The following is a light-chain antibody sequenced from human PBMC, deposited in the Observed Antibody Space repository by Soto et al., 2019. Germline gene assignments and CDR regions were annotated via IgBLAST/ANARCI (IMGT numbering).Light chain of an antibody. CDR1: SSDVGFYNY. CDR3: TSYAGSDNLGV. V-gene: IGLV2-8*01. CDR2: DVT. Sequence: QSVLTQPPSASGSPGQSVTISCTGTSSDVGFYNYVSWYQQHPGKAPKLLIYDVTKRPSGVPDRFSGSKSGNTASLTVSGLQAEDEALYYCTSYAGSDNLGVFGGGTKVTV. J-gene: IGLJ2*01.